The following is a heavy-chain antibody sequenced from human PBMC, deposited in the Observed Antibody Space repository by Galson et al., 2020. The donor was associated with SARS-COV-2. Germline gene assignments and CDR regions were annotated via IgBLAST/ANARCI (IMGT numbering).Heavy chain of an antibody. CDR3: ARRKYYNYYMDV. J-gene: IGHJ6*03. V-gene: IGHV4-39*01. Sequence: SETLSLTCTVSGGSISTSSDYWGWIRQPPVKGLEWLATISYSGSTYYNPSLKSRVMISVDTSKNQFSLRMSSVTAADTAVYYCARRKYYNYYMDVWGKGTTVTISS. CDR1: GGSISTSSDY. CDR2: ISYSGST.